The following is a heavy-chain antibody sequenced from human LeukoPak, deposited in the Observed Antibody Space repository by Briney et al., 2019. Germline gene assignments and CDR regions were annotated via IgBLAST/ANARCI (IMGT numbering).Heavy chain of an antibody. CDR3: ASHQSFIYSNEGDH. D-gene: IGHD4-11*01. J-gene: IGHJ4*02. CDR1: GFTFSSYA. CDR2: ISYDGSNK. Sequence: PGGSLRLSCAASGFTFSSYAMHWVRQAPGKGLEWVAVISYDGSNKYYADSVKGRFTISRDNSKNTLYRQMNSLRAEDTAVYYCASHQSFIYSNEGDHWGQGTLVTVSS. V-gene: IGHV3-30*04.